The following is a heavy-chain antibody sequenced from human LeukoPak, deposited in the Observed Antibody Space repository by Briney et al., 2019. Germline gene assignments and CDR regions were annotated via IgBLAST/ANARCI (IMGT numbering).Heavy chain of an antibody. CDR2: IYSGGST. D-gene: IGHD3-3*01. CDR3: ARDGIFSYAFDI. Sequence: GGSLRLSCAASGFTVSSNYMSWVRQAPGKGLEWVSVIYSGGSTYYADSVKGRFTISRDNSKNTLYLQMNRLRAEDTAVYYCARDGIFSYAFDIWGQGTMVTVSS. CDR1: GFTVSSNY. J-gene: IGHJ3*02. V-gene: IGHV3-66*02.